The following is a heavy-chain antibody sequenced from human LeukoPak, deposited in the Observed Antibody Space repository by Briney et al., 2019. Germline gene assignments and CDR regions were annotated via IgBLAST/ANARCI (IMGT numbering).Heavy chain of an antibody. CDR2: ISYDGSNK. Sequence: GGSLRLSCAASGFTFSSYAMHWVRQAPGKGLEWVAVISYDGSNKYYADSVKGRFTISRDNSKNTLYLQVNSLRAEDTAVYYCARMRAPQYCGGDCYFFFDAFDIWGQGTMVTVSS. CDR3: ARMRAPQYCGGDCYFFFDAFDI. D-gene: IGHD2-21*02. V-gene: IGHV3-30-3*01. J-gene: IGHJ3*02. CDR1: GFTFSSYA.